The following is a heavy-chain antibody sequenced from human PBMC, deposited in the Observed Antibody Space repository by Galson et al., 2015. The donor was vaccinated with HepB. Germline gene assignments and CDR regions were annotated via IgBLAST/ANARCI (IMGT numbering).Heavy chain of an antibody. CDR3: ARAVRGVIITSYYYYGMDV. V-gene: IGHV4-4*02. Sequence: LTCAVSGGSISSSNWWSWVRQPPGKGLEWIGEIYHSGSTNYNPSLKSRVTISVDKSKNQFSLRLSSVTAADTAMYYCARAVRGVIITSYYYYGMDVWGQGTTVTVSS. D-gene: IGHD3-10*01. CDR2: IYHSGST. CDR1: GGSISSSNW. J-gene: IGHJ6*02.